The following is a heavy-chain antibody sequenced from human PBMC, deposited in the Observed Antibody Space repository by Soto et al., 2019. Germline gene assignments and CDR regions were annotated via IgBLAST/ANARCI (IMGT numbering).Heavy chain of an antibody. CDR2: IYHSGST. CDR3: ARGSRNYYYGMDV. V-gene: IGHV4-30-2*01. J-gene: IGHJ6*02. CDR1: GGSISSGGYS. Sequence: SETLSLTCAVSGGSISSGGYSWSWIRQPPGKGLEWIGYIYHSGSTYYNPSLKSRVTISVDRSKNQFSLKLSSVTAADTAVYYCARGSRNYYYGMDVWGQGTTVTVS.